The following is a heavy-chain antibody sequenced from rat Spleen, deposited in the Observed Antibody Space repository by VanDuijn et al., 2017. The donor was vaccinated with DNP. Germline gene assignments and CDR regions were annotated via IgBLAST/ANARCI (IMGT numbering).Heavy chain of an antibody. D-gene: IGHD1-4*01. Sequence: EVQLVESGGGLVQPGRSLKLSCAASGFTFSNYYMAWVRQAPTKGLEWVAYISYDGSSTYYRDSVKGRFIISRNNAKSTLYLQIDSLRSDDTATYYCAGRPPPTRGPFDYWGQGVTVTVSS. CDR3: AGRPPPTRGPFDY. CDR2: ISYDGSST. J-gene: IGHJ2*01. V-gene: IGHV5-27*01. CDR1: GFTFSNYY.